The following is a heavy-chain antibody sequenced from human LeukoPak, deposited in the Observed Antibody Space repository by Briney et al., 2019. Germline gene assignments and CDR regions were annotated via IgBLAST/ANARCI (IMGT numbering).Heavy chain of an antibody. CDR1: GDSISSSSYY. V-gene: IGHV4-39*07. CDR3: ARGSRYYYDSSGYCHFDY. Sequence: QPSETLSLTCTVSGDSISSSSYYWSWIRQPPGKGLEWIGEINHSGSTNYNPSLKSRVTISVDTSKNQFSLKLRSVTAAGTAVYYCARGSRYYYDSSGYCHFDYWGQGTLVTVSS. D-gene: IGHD3-22*01. CDR2: INHSGST. J-gene: IGHJ4*02.